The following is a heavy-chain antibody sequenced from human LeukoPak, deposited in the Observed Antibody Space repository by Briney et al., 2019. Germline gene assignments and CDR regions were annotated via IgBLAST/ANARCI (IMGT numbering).Heavy chain of an antibody. V-gene: IGHV3-23*01. D-gene: IGHD3-22*01. CDR3: AKVGRMYYYDSSGYSTDY. Sequence: QPGGSLRLSCIASGFTFSTYAMSWVRQAPGEGLEWVSGISGSGVSTYYTDSVKGRFTISRDNSKNTLHLQMRSLRAEDTAVYYCAKVGRMYYYDSSGYSTDYWGQGTLVTVSS. J-gene: IGHJ4*02. CDR2: ISGSGVST. CDR1: GFTFSTYA.